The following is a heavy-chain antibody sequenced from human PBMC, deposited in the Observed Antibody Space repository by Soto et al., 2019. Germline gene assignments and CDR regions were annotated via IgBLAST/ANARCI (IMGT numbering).Heavy chain of an antibody. CDR1: GFSLSTSGVG. CDR2: IYWDDDK. J-gene: IGHJ4*02. Sequence: QITLKESGPTLVKPTQTLTLTCTFSGFSLSTSGVGVGWIRQPPGKALEWLALIYWDDDKRYSSSLNSKLTIPKDTSKSQVVLTMTNMDPVDTATYYCAHSRPPRLLDYWGQGTLVTVSS. V-gene: IGHV2-5*02. D-gene: IGHD6-6*01. CDR3: AHSRPPRLLDY.